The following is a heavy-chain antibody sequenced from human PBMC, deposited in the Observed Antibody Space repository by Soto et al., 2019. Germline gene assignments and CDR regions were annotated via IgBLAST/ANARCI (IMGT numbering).Heavy chain of an antibody. CDR3: AKAGGFGGYWYFDL. J-gene: IGHJ2*01. V-gene: IGHV3-33*06. CDR1: GFTFSSYG. CDR2: IWYDGSDK. D-gene: IGHD3-10*01. Sequence: GGSLRLSCAASGFTFSSYGMHWVRQAPGKGLEWVAVIWYDGSDKYYADSVKGRFTISRDNSKNTLYLQMNSLRAEDTAVYYCAKAGGFGGYWYFDLWGRGTLVTVSS.